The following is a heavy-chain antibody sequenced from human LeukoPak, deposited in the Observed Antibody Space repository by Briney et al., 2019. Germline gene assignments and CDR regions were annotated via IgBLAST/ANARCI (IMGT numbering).Heavy chain of an antibody. CDR1: GASIMSYY. CDR3: AREGSTMVRGIITHPDF. J-gene: IGHJ4*02. Sequence: SETLSLTCTVSGASIMSYYWNWIRHSAGKGLEWVGHIYHSGTTSYNPSLKSRVTISVDTSKNQFALKLTSMTAADTAVYYCAREGSTMVRGIITHPDFWGQGTLVVVSS. D-gene: IGHD3-10*01. V-gene: IGHV4-4*07. CDR2: IYHSGTT.